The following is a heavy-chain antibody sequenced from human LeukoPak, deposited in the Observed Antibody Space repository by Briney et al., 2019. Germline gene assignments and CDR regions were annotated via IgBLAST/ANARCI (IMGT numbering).Heavy chain of an antibody. CDR1: GGSISSYY. V-gene: IGHV4-59*01. Sequence: SETLSLTCTVSGGSISSYYWSWIRQPPGKGLEWIGYIYYSGSTNYNPSLKGRVTISVDTSKNQFSLKLSSVTAADTAVYYCARAITYYDFWSGSPTGWFDPWGQGTLVTVSS. CDR3: ARAITYYDFWSGSPTGWFDP. D-gene: IGHD3-3*01. J-gene: IGHJ5*02. CDR2: IYYSGST.